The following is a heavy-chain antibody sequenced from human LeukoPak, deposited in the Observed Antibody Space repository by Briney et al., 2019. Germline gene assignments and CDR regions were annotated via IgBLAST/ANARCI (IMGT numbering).Heavy chain of an antibody. Sequence: GGSLRLSCAASGFTFSSYAMSWVRQAPGKGLEWVAVISYDGSNKYYADSVKGRFTISRDNSKNTLYLQMNSLRAEDTAVYYCARGRWDYYDSSGLYYFDYWGQGTLVTVSS. CDR1: GFTFSSYA. J-gene: IGHJ4*02. CDR2: ISYDGSNK. CDR3: ARGRWDYYDSSGLYYFDY. V-gene: IGHV3-30-3*01. D-gene: IGHD3-22*01.